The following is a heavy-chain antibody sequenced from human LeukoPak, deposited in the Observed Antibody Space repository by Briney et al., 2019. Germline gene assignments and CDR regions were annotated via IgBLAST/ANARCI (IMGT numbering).Heavy chain of an antibody. Sequence: GGSLRLSCAASGFTFSSYGMHWVRQAPGKGLEWVAFTRYDGTNKYYADSVMGRFTISRDNSKNTLYLQMNSLRAEDTAVYYCAKDFGYSCDYWGQGTLVTVSS. J-gene: IGHJ4*02. D-gene: IGHD5-18*01. CDR1: GFTFSSYG. CDR2: TRYDGTNK. CDR3: AKDFGYSCDY. V-gene: IGHV3-30*02.